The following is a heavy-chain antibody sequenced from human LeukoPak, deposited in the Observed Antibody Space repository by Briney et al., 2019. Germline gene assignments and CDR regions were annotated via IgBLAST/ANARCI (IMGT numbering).Heavy chain of an antibody. V-gene: IGHV4-61*02. CDR3: ARVRRGYDSSGYSYGMDV. J-gene: IGHJ6*02. CDR2: IYTSGST. CDR1: GGSISSGGYS. Sequence: SETLSLTCAVSGGSISSGGYSWSWIRQPAGKGLEWIGRIYTSGSTNYNPSLKSRVTMSVDTSKNQFSLKLSSVTAADTAVYYCARVRRGYDSSGYSYGMDVWGQGTTVTVSS. D-gene: IGHD3-22*01.